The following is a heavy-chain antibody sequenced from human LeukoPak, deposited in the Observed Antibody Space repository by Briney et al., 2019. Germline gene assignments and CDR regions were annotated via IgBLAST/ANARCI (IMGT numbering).Heavy chain of an antibody. J-gene: IGHJ4*02. CDR3: ARDPLRDYDSSGSFDY. CDR1: GGSISSGGYY. CDR2: IYYSGST. D-gene: IGHD3-22*01. V-gene: IGHV4-31*03. Sequence: KPSETLSLTCTVSGGSISSGGYYWSWIRQHPGKGLEWIGYIYYSGSTYYNPSLKSRVTISVDTSKNQFSLKLSSVTAADTAVYYCARDPLRDYDSSGSFDYWGQGTLVTVSS.